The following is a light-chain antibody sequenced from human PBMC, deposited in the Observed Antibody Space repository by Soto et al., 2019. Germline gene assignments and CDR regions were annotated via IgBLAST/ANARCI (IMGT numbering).Light chain of an antibody. Sequence: EMVMTQSPATLSVSPGERVTLSCRASQSVNSYLAWYQQKPGQAPRLLIYGASTRATGISARFSGSGSGTEFTLTISSLQSEDFAIYYCQQYNNWPPGTFGQGTKVEIK. CDR1: QSVNSY. V-gene: IGKV3-15*01. CDR2: GAS. J-gene: IGKJ1*01. CDR3: QQYNNWPPGT.